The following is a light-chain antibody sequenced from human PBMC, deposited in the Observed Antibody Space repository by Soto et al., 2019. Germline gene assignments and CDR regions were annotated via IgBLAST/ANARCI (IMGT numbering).Light chain of an antibody. Sequence: QSVLTQSPSTSGTPGQRVTISCTGSSSNIGGNLVNWYQQIPGTAPKLLIYNNNQRPSGVPDRFSGSKSGTSASLAISGLQYEDEADYYCAVWDDSLNGVLFGGGTKLTVL. J-gene: IGLJ2*01. CDR3: AVWDDSLNGVL. CDR1: SSNIGGNL. CDR2: NNN. V-gene: IGLV1-44*01.